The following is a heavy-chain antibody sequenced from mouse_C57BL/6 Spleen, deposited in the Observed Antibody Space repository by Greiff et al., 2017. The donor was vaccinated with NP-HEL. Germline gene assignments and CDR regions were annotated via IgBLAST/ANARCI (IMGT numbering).Heavy chain of an antibody. CDR1: GYTFTDYN. CDR3: ARYPPFRYWYFDG. V-gene: IGHV1-18*01. J-gene: IGHJ1*03. CDR2: INPNNGGT. Sequence: EVQLQQSGPELVKPGASVKIPCKASGYTFTDYNMDWVKQSHGKSLEWIGDINPNNGGTIYNQKFKGKATLTVDKSSSTAYMELRSLTSEATAVYFLARYPPFRYWYFDGWGTGTPVTVAS.